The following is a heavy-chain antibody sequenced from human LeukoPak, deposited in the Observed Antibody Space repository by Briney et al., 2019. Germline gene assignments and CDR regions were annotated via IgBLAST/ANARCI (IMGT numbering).Heavy chain of an antibody. CDR3: AISPSYYDILTGTD. Sequence: GGSLRLSCAASGLTFSDYYMSWIRQAPGKGLEWVSYISSSGSTIYYADSVKGRFTISRDNAKNSLYLQMNSLRAEDTAVYYCAISPSYYDILTGTDWGQGTLVTVSS. CDR2: ISSSGSTI. V-gene: IGHV3-11*01. J-gene: IGHJ4*02. CDR1: GLTFSDYY. D-gene: IGHD3-9*01.